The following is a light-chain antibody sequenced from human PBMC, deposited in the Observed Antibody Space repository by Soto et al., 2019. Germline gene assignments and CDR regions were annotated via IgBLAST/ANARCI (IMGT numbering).Light chain of an antibody. V-gene: IGLV2-14*01. CDR1: SSDVGSYDH. CDR2: AVS. J-gene: IGLJ3*02. Sequence: QSALTQPASVSGSPGQSITVSCSGTSSDVGSYDHVAWYQQFPGKSPKLMIYAVSDRPSGVSDRFSGSKSGNTASLTVSGLHAEDEADYYCNSYAGGDWVFGVGTKLTVL. CDR3: NSYAGGDWV.